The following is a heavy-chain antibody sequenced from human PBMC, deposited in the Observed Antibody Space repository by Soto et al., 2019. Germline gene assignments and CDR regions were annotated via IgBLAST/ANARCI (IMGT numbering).Heavy chain of an antibody. Sequence: GASVKVSCKASGYTFTSYGISWVRQAPGQGLEWMGWIGAYNGNTNYAQKLQGRVTMTTDTSTSTAYMELRSLRSDDTAVYYCARPDGAYYYYGMDVWGQGTTVTVSS. V-gene: IGHV1-18*01. CDR1: GYTFTSYG. D-gene: IGHD1-26*01. CDR2: IGAYNGNT. J-gene: IGHJ6*02. CDR3: ARPDGAYYYYGMDV.